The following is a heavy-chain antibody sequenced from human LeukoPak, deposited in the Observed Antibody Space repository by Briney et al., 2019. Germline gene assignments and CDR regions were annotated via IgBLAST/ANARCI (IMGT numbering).Heavy chain of an antibody. D-gene: IGHD3-16*01. CDR3: ARDVGDTVYYYYGMDV. J-gene: IGHJ6*02. CDR1: GGSISSGGYY. V-gene: IGHV4-61*02. Sequence: SQTLSLTCTVSGGSISSGGYYWSWIRQPAGKGLEWIGRIYTSGSTNYNPSLKSRVTISVDTSKNQFSLKLSSVTAVDTAVYYCARDVGDTVYYYYGMDVWGQGTTVTVSS. CDR2: IYTSGST.